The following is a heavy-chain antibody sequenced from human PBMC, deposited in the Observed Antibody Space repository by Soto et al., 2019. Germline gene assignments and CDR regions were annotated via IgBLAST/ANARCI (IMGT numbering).Heavy chain of an antibody. CDR2: ISAYNGNT. V-gene: IGHV1-18*01. CDR3: ARVEYYGDYYGHFEY. CDR1: GYTFTSYG. D-gene: IGHD4-17*01. Sequence: ASVKVSFKASGYTFTSYGISWVRQAPGQGLEWMGWISAYNGNTNYAQKLQGRVTMTTDTSTSTAYMELRSLRSDDTAVYYCARVEYYGDYYGHFEYWGQGTLVTVSS. J-gene: IGHJ4*02.